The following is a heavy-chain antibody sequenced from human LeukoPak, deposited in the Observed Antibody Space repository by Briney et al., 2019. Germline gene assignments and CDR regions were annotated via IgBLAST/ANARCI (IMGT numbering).Heavy chain of an antibody. CDR3: AREALYSGRYSTSPLLFDY. J-gene: IGHJ4*02. D-gene: IGHD1-26*01. V-gene: IGHV3-48*01. CDR2: ISRSSSTI. CDR1: GFTFSSYS. Sequence: GGSLRLSCAASGFTFSSYSMNWVRQAPGKGLEWVSYISRSSSTIYYADSVKGRFTISRDNAKNSLYLQMNSLRAEDTAVYYCAREALYSGRYSTSPLLFDYWGQGTLVTVSS.